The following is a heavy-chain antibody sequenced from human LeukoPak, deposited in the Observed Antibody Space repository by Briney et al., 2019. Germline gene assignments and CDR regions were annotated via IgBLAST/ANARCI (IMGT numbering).Heavy chain of an antibody. J-gene: IGHJ3*02. CDR3: ASHYGSGSLDAFDI. CDR2: IYYSGST. CDR1: GGSISSYY. V-gene: IGHV4-59*01. D-gene: IGHD3-10*01. Sequence: PSETLSLTCTVSGGSISSYYWSCIRQPPGKGLEWIGYIYYSGSTNYNPSLKSRVTISVDTSKNQFSLKLSSVTAADTAVYYCASHYGSGSLDAFDIWGQGIMVTVSS.